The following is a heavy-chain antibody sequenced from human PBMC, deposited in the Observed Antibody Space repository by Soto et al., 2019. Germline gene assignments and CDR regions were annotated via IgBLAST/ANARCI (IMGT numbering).Heavy chain of an antibody. CDR3: AGPSIGYYYYGMDV. V-gene: IGHV4-34*01. Sequence: SETLSLTCAVYGGSFSGYYWSWIRQPPGKGLEWIGEINHSGSTNYNPSLKSRVTISVDTSKNQFSLKLSSVTAADTAVYYCAGPSIGYYYYGMDVWGQGTTVTVSS. CDR2: INHSGST. J-gene: IGHJ6*02. CDR1: GGSFSGYY. D-gene: IGHD6-6*01.